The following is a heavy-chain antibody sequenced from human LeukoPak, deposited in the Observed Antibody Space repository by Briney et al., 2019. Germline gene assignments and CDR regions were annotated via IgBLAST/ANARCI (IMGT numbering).Heavy chain of an antibody. J-gene: IGHJ3*02. CDR1: GFTFSSYS. V-gene: IGHV3-23*01. Sequence: GGSLRLSCAASGFTFSSYSMNWVRQAPGKGLEWVSAISGSGGSTYYADSVKGRFTISRDNSKNTLYLQMNSLRAEDTAVYYCAKDRMVRGVLDAFDIWGQGTMVTVSS. CDR3: AKDRMVRGVLDAFDI. D-gene: IGHD3-10*01. CDR2: ISGSGGST.